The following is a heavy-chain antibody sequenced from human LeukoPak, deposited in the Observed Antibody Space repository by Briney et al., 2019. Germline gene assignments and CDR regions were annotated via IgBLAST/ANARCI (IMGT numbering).Heavy chain of an antibody. CDR3: TRHVGGSYPFDY. V-gene: IGHV3-73*01. J-gene: IGHJ4*01. Sequence: GGSLRLSCAASGFTFNGSAMHWVRQASGKGLEWVGRIRSKANSYATAYAASVKGRFTISRDDSKNTAYLQMNSLKTEDTAVYYCTRHVGGSYPFDYWGHGPLVTVSS. CDR2: IRSKANSYAT. D-gene: IGHD1-26*01. CDR1: GFTFNGSA.